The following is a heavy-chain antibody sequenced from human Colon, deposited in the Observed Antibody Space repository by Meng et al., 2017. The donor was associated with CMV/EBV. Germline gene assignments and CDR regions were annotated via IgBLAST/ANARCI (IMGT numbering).Heavy chain of an antibody. Sequence: CEDSGYNFDNFGVTWVRQAPGQGLEWMGWVSAENGNTNYAQEFQGRVTVTTDTSTKTAYMELRGLRSDDSAVYYCARAGAAVTTHFDMWGQGTLVTVSS. D-gene: IGHD4-17*01. J-gene: IGHJ4*02. V-gene: IGHV1-18*01. CDR1: GYNFDNFG. CDR2: VSAENGNT. CDR3: ARAGAAVTTHFDM.